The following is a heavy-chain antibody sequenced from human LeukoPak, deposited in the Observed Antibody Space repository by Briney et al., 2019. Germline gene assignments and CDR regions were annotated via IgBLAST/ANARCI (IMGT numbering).Heavy chain of an antibody. CDR1: GYSFTSYW. D-gene: IGHD2-2*02. V-gene: IGHV5-51*01. CDR2: IYPGDSDT. Sequence: GESLKISCKGSGYSFTSYWIGWVRQTPGKGLEWMGIIYPGDSDTRYSPSFQGQVTISADKSISTAYLQWSSLKASDTAMYYCARRGNCSSTSCYKWFDPWGQGTLVTVSS. CDR3: ARRGNCSSTSCYKWFDP. J-gene: IGHJ5*02.